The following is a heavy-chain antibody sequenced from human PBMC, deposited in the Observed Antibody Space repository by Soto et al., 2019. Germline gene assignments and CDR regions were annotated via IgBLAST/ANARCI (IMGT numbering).Heavy chain of an antibody. J-gene: IGHJ3*02. Sequence: SVKVSCKASGGTFSSYAISWVRQAPGQGLEWMGGIIPIFGTANYAQKFQGRVTITADKSTSTAYMELSSLRSEDTAVYYCARGYSYYYDSSGYQDAFDIWGQGTMVTVS. CDR1: GGTFSSYA. V-gene: IGHV1-69*06. D-gene: IGHD3-22*01. CDR2: IIPIFGTA. CDR3: ARGYSYYYDSSGYQDAFDI.